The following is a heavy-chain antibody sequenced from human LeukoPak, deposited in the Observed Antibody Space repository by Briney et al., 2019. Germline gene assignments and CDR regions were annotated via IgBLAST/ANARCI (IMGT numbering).Heavy chain of an antibody. V-gene: IGHV4-4*07. CDR2: ILASVST. Sequence: SETLSLTGTVSGGSISSYYWSWLRQPAGQGLEWIGRILASVSTNSNPSLKSRVTMSVDTSKDQFSPNLSSVTAADTAVYYCARHSAMDVWGKGTTVTVSS. CDR3: ARHSAMDV. CDR1: GGSISSYY. D-gene: IGHD3-10*01. J-gene: IGHJ6*04.